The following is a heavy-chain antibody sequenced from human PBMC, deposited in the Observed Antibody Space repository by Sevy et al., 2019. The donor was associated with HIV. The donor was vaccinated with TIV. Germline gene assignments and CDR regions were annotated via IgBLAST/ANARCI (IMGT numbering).Heavy chain of an antibody. V-gene: IGHV1-18*01. D-gene: IGHD5-12*01. J-gene: IGHJ4*02. CDR1: GFSFIDYG. CDR3: ARATRDGYNPRPFDY. CDR2: ISVYNGNT. Sequence: ASVKVSCKCSGFSFIDYGFSWVRQAPGQGLEWKAWISVYNGNTNDAQKFQGRVAVTVDSTTKTAYMELKSLRSDDTAVYYCARATRDGYNPRPFDYWGQGTLVTVSS.